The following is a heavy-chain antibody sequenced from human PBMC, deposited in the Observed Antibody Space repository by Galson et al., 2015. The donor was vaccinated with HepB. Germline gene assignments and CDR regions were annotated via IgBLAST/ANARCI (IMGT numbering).Heavy chain of an antibody. Sequence: QSGAEVKKPGESLKISCKGSGYSFTTYWIGWVSQMPGKGLEWMGIIYPDDSDTKYRPSFQGQVTISADKSISTAYLQWSSLKASDTAMYYCAARAGSSGWYTTAFDIWGQGTMVTVSS. V-gene: IGHV5-51*03. CDR3: AARAGSSGWYTTAFDI. CDR1: GYSFTTYW. CDR2: IYPDDSDT. D-gene: IGHD6-19*01. J-gene: IGHJ3*02.